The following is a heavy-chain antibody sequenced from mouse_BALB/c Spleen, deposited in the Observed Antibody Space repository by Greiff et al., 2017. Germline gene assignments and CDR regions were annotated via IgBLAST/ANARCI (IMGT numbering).Heavy chain of an antibody. V-gene: IGHV5-17*02. Sequence: DVKMVESGGGLVQPGGSRKLSCAASGFTFSSFGMHWVRQAPEKGLEWVAYISSGSSTIYYADTVKGRFTISRDNPKNTLFLQMTSLRSEDTAMYYCARSGAIYDYDGFDYWGQGTTLTVSS. CDR1: GFTFSSFG. CDR3: ARSGAIYDYDGFDY. CDR2: ISSGSSTI. D-gene: IGHD2-4*01. J-gene: IGHJ2*01.